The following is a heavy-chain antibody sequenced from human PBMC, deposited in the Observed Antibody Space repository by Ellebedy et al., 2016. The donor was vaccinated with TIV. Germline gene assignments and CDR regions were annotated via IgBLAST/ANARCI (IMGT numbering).Heavy chain of an antibody. J-gene: IGHJ4*02. Sequence: ASVKVSXXASGYTFTSYYMHWVRQGPGQGLEWMGIINPSGGRTSYAQKFQGRVTMTRDTSTSTVYMELNSLRSEDTAVYYCAIRYSSGWSLDYWGQGTLVTVSS. CDR3: AIRYSSGWSLDY. CDR2: INPSGGRT. D-gene: IGHD6-19*01. CDR1: GYTFTSYY. V-gene: IGHV1-46*01.